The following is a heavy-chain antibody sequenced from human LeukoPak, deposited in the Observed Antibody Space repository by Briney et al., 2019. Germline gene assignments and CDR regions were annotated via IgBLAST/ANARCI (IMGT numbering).Heavy chain of an antibody. V-gene: IGHV1-18*01. CDR1: GYTFTSYA. CDR2: ISTYTGNT. Sequence: ASVKVSCKTSGYTFTSYAISWVRQAPGQGLECMGWISTYTGNTDYAQKLQGRVTMTTDTSTSTAYMELRSLSSDDTAVYYCARVLVVSSDAFEIWGQGTMVTVSS. J-gene: IGHJ3*02. D-gene: IGHD3-22*01. CDR3: ARVLVVSSDAFEI.